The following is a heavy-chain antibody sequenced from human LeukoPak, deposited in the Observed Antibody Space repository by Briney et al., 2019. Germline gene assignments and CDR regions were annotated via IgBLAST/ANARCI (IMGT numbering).Heavy chain of an antibody. J-gene: IGHJ3*02. Sequence: GGSLRLSCAASGFAFRSYAMHWVRQAPGKGLEWVAGISYDGREKWYGDSVKGRFTIFRGNSENTLYLQMNSLRAEDTAVYYCAKENNDFDIWGQGTMVTVSS. CDR3: AKENNDFDI. V-gene: IGHV3-30*18. CDR2: ISYDGREK. D-gene: IGHD2-8*01. CDR1: GFAFRSYA.